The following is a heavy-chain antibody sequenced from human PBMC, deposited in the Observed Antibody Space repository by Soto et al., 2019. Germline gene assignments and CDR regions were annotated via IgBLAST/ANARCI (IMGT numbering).Heavy chain of an antibody. Sequence: GGSSQIGSTYYNPSLKSRVTISVDTSKNQFSLKLSSVTAADTAVYYCARAKRYYYDSSFFDYWGQGTLVTVSS. V-gene: IGHV4-31*02. D-gene: IGHD3-22*01. J-gene: IGHJ4*02. CDR2: SSQIGST. CDR3: ARAKRYYYDSSFFDY.